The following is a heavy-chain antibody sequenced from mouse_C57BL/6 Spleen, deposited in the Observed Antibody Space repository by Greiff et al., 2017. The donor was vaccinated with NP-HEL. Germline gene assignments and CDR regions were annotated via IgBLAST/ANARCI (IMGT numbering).Heavy chain of an antibody. V-gene: IGHV1-82*01. CDR2: IYPGDGDT. CDR3: ARGLRGDY. Sequence: VQLQQSGPELVKPGASVKISCKASGYAFSSSWMNWVKQRPGKGLEWIGRIYPGDGDTNYNGKFKGKATLTADKSSSTAYMQLSSLTSEDSAVYCCARGLRGDYWGQGTTLTVSS. J-gene: IGHJ2*01. CDR1: GYAFSSSW. D-gene: IGHD1-1*01.